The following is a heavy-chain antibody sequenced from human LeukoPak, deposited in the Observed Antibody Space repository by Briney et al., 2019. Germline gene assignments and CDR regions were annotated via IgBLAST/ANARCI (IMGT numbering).Heavy chain of an antibody. D-gene: IGHD6-13*01. Sequence: GGSLRLSCAVSRFTFSSYEMNWVRQAPGKGLEWVSYISTSASTIYYADSVKGRFTISRDNAKNSLYLQMNSLRAEDTAVYYCATSRGSWPDYFDYWGQGTLVTVS. CDR1: RFTFSSYE. V-gene: IGHV3-48*03. CDR3: ATSRGSWPDYFDY. J-gene: IGHJ4*02. CDR2: ISTSASTI.